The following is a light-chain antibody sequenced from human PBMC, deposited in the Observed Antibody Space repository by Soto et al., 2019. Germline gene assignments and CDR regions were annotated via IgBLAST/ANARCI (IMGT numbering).Light chain of an antibody. CDR2: GAS. Sequence: EIVLTQSPGTLSLSPGDTAALSCRASQSVSSRYLAWYQQKSGQAPRLLIYGASTRATGIPARFSGSGSGTEFTLTISSLQSEDFAVYYCQQYNNWPPWTFGQGTKVDIK. V-gene: IGKV3-15*01. CDR1: QSVSSRY. J-gene: IGKJ1*01. CDR3: QQYNNWPPWT.